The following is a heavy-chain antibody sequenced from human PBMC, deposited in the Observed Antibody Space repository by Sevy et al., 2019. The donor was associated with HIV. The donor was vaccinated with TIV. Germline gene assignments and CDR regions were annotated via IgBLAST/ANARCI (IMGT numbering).Heavy chain of an antibody. CDR3: ARDWGRELGGSWFDP. CDR2: IYYSGST. CDR1: GGSISSYY. D-gene: IGHD1-26*01. V-gene: IGHV4-59*01. Sequence: SETLSLTCTVSGGSISSYYWSWIRQPPGKGLEWIGYIYYSGSTNYNPSLKSRVTISVDTSKNQFSLKLSSVTAADTAGYYCARDWGRELGGSWFDPWGQGTLVTVSS. J-gene: IGHJ5*02.